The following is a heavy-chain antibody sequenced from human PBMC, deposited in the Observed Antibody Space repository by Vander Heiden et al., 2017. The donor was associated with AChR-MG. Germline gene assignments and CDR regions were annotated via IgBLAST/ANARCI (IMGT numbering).Heavy chain of an antibody. CDR2: ISGSGGST. D-gene: IGHD3-10*01. J-gene: IGHJ6*03. CDR1: VFTFRSDA. CDR3: AKWRYFYRGNEGDYMDV. Sequence: EVQLFESGGGLVQPGGSLRLSSPASVFTFRSDAMSWVRQAPGKGLEWVSAISGSGGSTYYADSVKGRFTISRDNSKNTLYLQMNSLRAEDTAVYYCAKWRYFYRGNEGDYMDVWGKGTTVTVSS. V-gene: IGHV3-23*01.